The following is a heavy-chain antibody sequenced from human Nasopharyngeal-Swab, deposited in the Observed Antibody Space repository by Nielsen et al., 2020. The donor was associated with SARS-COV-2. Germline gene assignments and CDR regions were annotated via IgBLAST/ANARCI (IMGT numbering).Heavy chain of an antibody. CDR3: ASPATVVTLDAFDI. CDR2: ISAYNGNT. V-gene: IGHV1-18*01. D-gene: IGHD4-23*01. Sequence: ASVKVSCKASGYTFTSYGISSVRQAPGQGLEWMGWISAYNGNTNYAQKLQGRVTMTTDTSTSTAYMELRSLRSDDTAVYYCASPATVVTLDAFDIWGQGTMVTVSS. CDR1: GYTFTSYG. J-gene: IGHJ3*02.